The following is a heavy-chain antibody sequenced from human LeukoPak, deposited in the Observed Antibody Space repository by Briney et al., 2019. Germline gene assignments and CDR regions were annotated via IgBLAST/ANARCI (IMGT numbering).Heavy chain of an antibody. CDR1: GFPFSSYW. D-gene: IGHD1-26*01. Sequence: GGSLRLSSAASGFPFSSYWMHWVRQAPGKGLVWVSRINIDGSNTNYADSVKGRFTISRDNAKNTLYLQMDSLRAEDTAVYYCARYLRGASDYWGQGTLVTVSS. CDR3: ARYLRGASDY. CDR2: INIDGSNT. J-gene: IGHJ4*02. V-gene: IGHV3-74*01.